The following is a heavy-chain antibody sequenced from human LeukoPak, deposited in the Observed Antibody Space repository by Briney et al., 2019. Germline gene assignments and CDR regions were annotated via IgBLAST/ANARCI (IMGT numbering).Heavy chain of an antibody. V-gene: IGHV3-30*04. D-gene: IGHD6-19*01. J-gene: IGHJ4*02. CDR2: ISYDGSNK. Sequence: GGSLILSCAASGFTFSSYAMHWVRQAPGKGLEWVAVISYDGSNKYYADSVKGRFTISRDNSKNTLYLQMNSLRAEDTAVYYCARDSNSSGWYGGDYWGQGTLVTVSS. CDR3: ARDSNSSGWYGGDY. CDR1: GFTFSSYA.